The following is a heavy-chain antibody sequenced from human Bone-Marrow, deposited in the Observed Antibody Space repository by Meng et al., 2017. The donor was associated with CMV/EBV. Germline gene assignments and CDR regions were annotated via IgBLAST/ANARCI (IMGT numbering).Heavy chain of an antibody. CDR2: INPNSGGT. CDR1: GYTFTGYY. CDR3: ARGDYYDSSGYFDY. D-gene: IGHD3-22*01. V-gene: IGHV1-2*02. Sequence: ASVKVSCKASGYTFTGYYMHWVRQAPGQGLEWMGWINPNSGGTNYAQKFQGRVTMTTDTSTSTAYMELRSLRSDDTAVYYCARGDYYDSSGYFDYWGQGTLVTVSS. J-gene: IGHJ4*02.